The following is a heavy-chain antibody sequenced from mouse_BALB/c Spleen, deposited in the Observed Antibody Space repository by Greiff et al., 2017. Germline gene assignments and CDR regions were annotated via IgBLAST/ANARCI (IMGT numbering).Heavy chain of an antibody. CDR2: ISDGGSYT. D-gene: IGHD1-1*01. CDR1: GFTFSDYY. CDR3: ARGVDYYGSSY. J-gene: IGHJ3*01. Sequence: EVKLMESGGGLVKPGGSLKLSCAASGFTFSDYYMYWVRQTPEKRLEWVAIISDGGSYTYYPDSVKGRFTISRDNAKNNLYLQMSSLKSEDTAMYYCARGVDYYGSSYWGQGTLVTVSA. V-gene: IGHV5-4*02.